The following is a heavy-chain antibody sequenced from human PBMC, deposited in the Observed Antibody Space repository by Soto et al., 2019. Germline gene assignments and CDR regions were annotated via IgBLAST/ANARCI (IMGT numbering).Heavy chain of an antibody. CDR1: GFTFSSYG. CDR2: IWYDGSNK. V-gene: IGHV3-33*01. Sequence: QVQLVESGGGVVQPGRSLRLSCAASGFTFSSYGMHWVRQAPGKGLEWVAVIWYDGSNKYYADSVKGRFTISRDNSKNTLYLQMNSLRAEDTAVYYCAPGGSASDPQWVNTLTFDYWGQGTLVTVSS. J-gene: IGHJ4*02. CDR3: APGGSASDPQWVNTLTFDY. D-gene: IGHD3-22*01.